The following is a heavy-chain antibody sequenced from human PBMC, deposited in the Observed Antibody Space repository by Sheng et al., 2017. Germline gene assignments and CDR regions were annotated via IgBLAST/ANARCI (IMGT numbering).Heavy chain of an antibody. J-gene: IGHJ4*02. CDR3: AAAEGITIFGVVWGPFDY. V-gene: IGHV1-3*01. D-gene: IGHD3-3*01. CDR1: GYTFTSYA. Sequence: QVQLVQSGAEVKKPGASVKVSCKASGYTFTSYAMHWVRQAPGQRLEWMGWINAGNGNTKYSQKFQGRVTITRDTSASTAYMELSSLRSEDTAVYYCAAAEGITIFGVVWGPFDYWGQGTLVTVSS. CDR2: INAGNGNT.